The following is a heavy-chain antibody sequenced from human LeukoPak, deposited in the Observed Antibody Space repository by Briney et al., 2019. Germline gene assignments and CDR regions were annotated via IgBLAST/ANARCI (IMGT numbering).Heavy chain of an antibody. V-gene: IGHV4-59*01. D-gene: IGHD3-22*01. CDR2: MYYSGST. CDR3: ARNYDSSGYTASGH. Sequence: SETLSLTCTVSGGSMSSYYWSWIRQPPGKGLEWIGHMYYSGSTNYNPSLKSRVTISVDTSKNQFSLRLSSVTAADTAFYYCARNYDSSGYTASGHWGRGTLVTVSS. J-gene: IGHJ4*02. CDR1: GGSMSSYY.